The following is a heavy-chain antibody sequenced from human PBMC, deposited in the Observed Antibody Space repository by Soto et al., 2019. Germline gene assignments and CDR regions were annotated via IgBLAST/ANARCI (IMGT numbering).Heavy chain of an antibody. CDR1: GFTFSRYA. D-gene: IGHD2-8*01. CDR2: ISRDGSSK. J-gene: IGHJ4*02. Sequence: GGSLRLSCAASGFTFSRYAMHWVRQAPGEGLEWVAVISRDGSSKYYGDSVKGRFTVSRDNSNNTLYLTMTSLRPDDTAVFYCARSRNGAVPDSINFWGQGTLVTVSS. V-gene: IGHV3-30-3*01. CDR3: ARSRNGAVPDSINF.